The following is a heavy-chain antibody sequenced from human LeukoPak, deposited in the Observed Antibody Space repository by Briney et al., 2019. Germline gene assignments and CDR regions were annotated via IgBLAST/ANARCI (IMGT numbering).Heavy chain of an antibody. CDR1: GGSISISSSNW. D-gene: IGHD4-23*01. CDR2: IFHSGST. V-gene: IGHV4-4*02. Sequence: SETLSLTCAVSGGSISISSSNWWSWVRQPAGKGLEWIGEIFHSGSTNYNPYLKSRVTISVDKSKNQFSLKLSSLTAADTAVYYCARDLHGGNSFTSDWYFDLWGRGTLVTVSS. J-gene: IGHJ2*01. CDR3: ARDLHGGNSFTSDWYFDL.